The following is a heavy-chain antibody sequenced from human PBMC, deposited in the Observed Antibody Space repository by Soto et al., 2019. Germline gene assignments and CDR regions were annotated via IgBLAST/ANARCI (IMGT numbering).Heavy chain of an antibody. J-gene: IGHJ3*01. Sequence: SQRLSCAASGFTFDSYAMNWVRQAPGKGLEWVSTISGSGDYTYYADSVKGRFTFSRDNSKDTVYLQMHSLRAEDPALYFCVRDRGYPDSFDVWGRGTMVTVSS. CDR1: GFTFDSYA. D-gene: IGHD1-1*01. CDR2: ISGSGDYT. CDR3: VRDRGYPDSFDV. V-gene: IGHV3-23*01.